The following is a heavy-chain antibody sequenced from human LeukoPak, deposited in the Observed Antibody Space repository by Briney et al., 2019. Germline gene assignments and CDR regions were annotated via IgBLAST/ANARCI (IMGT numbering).Heavy chain of an antibody. CDR1: EYSFTNYW. CDR3: ARRGSTSGYFEY. Sequence: TGESLKISCKGSEYSFTNYWIGWVRPMPGRGLEWMGIIYPGDSDTRYSPSFQGQVTISADKSISTAYLQWTSLKASDTAIYYCARRGSTSGYFEYWGQGTLVTVFS. CDR2: IYPGDSDT. D-gene: IGHD6-13*01. V-gene: IGHV5-51*01. J-gene: IGHJ4*02.